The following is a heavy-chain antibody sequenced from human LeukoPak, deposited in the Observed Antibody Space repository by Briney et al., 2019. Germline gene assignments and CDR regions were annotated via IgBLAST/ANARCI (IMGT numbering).Heavy chain of an antibody. CDR2: INPNSGDT. V-gene: IGHV1-2*02. D-gene: IGHD3-22*01. J-gene: IGHJ4*02. CDR1: VYTLTGYY. CDR3: ARSITMIVVAMGY. Sequence: ASVKVSCKPSVYTLTGYYMHWVRQAPGHGLEWMGWINPNSGDTNYAQKFPCRVTRTRDTSISTAYMELSRLRSDDTAVYYCARSITMIVVAMGYWGQGTLVTVSS.